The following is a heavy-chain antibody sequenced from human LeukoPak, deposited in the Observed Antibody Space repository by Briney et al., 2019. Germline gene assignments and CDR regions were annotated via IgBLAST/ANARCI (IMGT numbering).Heavy chain of an antibody. CDR1: GGSISSNY. CDR3: ARDHGYYGMDV. CDR2: SSYSGST. V-gene: IGHV4-59*01. J-gene: IGHJ6*02. Sequence: SETLSLTCTVSGGSISSNYWNWLRQPRGKGLEWIGYSSYSGSTFYNPSLKSRVTISLDTSKNEFSLKLRSVTAADTAVYYYARDHGYYGMDVWGQGTTVTVSS.